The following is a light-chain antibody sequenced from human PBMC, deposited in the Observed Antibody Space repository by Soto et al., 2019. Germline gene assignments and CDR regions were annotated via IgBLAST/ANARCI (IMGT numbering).Light chain of an antibody. Sequence: AIQMTQSPSSLSASVGGRVTITCRASQGIRNDLGWYQQKPGKAPKLLIYAASSLQSGVPSRFSGSGSGTDFTLTTSSLQPEDFATYYCLQDYNYPRTFGQGTKVDIK. CDR1: QGIRND. V-gene: IGKV1-6*01. CDR2: AAS. CDR3: LQDYNYPRT. J-gene: IGKJ1*01.